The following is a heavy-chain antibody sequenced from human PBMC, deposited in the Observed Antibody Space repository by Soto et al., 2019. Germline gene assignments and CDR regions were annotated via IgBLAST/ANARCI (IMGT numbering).Heavy chain of an antibody. V-gene: IGHV3-7*01. Sequence: TGGSLRLSCAASGFSFSNFWMSWVRQAPGKGLEWVANIKQDGSENYHVDSVKGRFTISRDNARNSLYLQMNSLRAEDTAVYYCARRAIRYCSSSSCRPYYGVDVWGQGTTVTVSS. CDR1: GFSFSNFW. J-gene: IGHJ6*02. CDR3: ARRAIRYCSSSSCRPYYGVDV. D-gene: IGHD2-2*01. CDR2: IKQDGSEN.